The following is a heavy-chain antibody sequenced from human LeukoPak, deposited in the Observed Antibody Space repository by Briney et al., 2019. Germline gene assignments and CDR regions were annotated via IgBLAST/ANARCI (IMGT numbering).Heavy chain of an antibody. J-gene: IGHJ4*02. D-gene: IGHD3-3*01. CDR2: IRSKAYGGTT. Sequence: PGRSLRLSCIASGFTFGDYAMSWFRQAPGKGLEWVGFIRSKAYGGTTEYAASVKGRFTISRDDSKSIAYLQMNSLKTEDTAVYYCTRETRLYDFWSGYYYGFDYWGQGTLVTVSS. CDR1: GFTFGDYA. V-gene: IGHV3-49*03. CDR3: TRETRLYDFWSGYYYGFDY.